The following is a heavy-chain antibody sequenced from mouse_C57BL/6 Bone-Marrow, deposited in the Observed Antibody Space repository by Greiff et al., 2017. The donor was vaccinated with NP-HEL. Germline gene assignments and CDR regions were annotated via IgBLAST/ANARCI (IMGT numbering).Heavy chain of an antibody. V-gene: IGHV1-5*01. CDR1: GYTFTSYW. D-gene: IGHD1-1*01. CDR2: IYPGNSDT. J-gene: IGHJ1*03. CDR3: TSYGSSPYWYFDV. Sequence: VQLQQSGTVLARPGASVTMSCKTSGYTFTSYWMHWVNQRSGQGLEWIGAIYPGNSDTSYNQKFKGKATLTAVTSASTAYMELSRLTNEDSAVYYCTSYGSSPYWYFDVWGTGTTVTVSS.